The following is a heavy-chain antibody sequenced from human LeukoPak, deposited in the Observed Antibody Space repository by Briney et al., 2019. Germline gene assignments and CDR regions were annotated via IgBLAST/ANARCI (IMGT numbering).Heavy chain of an antibody. Sequence: SGRSLRPSCAASGFTFDDYAMHWVRQAPGKGLEWVSGISWNSGSIGYADSVKGRFTISRDNAKNSLYLQMNSLRAEDTALYYCAKDIGYQLLSGWFDPWGQGTLVTVSS. V-gene: IGHV3-9*01. CDR2: ISWNSGSI. D-gene: IGHD2-2*01. CDR1: GFTFDDYA. J-gene: IGHJ5*02. CDR3: AKDIGYQLLSGWFDP.